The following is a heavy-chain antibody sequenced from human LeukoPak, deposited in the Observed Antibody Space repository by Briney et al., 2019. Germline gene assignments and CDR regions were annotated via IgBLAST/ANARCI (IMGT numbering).Heavy chain of an antibody. Sequence: ASAKVSCKASGYTFTGYYMYWVRQAPGQGLEWMGWINPNSGGTNYAQKFQGRVTMTRDTSISTAYMELSRLRSDDTAVYYCARSTAVADNADYWGQGTLVTVSS. CDR2: INPNSGGT. D-gene: IGHD6-19*01. J-gene: IGHJ4*02. CDR3: ARSTAVADNADY. CDR1: GYTFTGYY. V-gene: IGHV1-2*02.